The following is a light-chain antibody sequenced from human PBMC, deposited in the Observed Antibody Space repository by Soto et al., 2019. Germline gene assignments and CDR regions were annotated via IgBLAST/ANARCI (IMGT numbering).Light chain of an antibody. J-gene: IGKJ5*01. V-gene: IGKV3-11*01. Sequence: EIVLTQSPATLSLSPGERATLSCRTSQSVSKYFAWYQQKPGQAPRLLIYDASSRATGFPARFIGSGSGTDFTPTTSSLEPEDVAMYYCQQRSNWPITFGQGTRLEIK. CDR3: QQRSNWPIT. CDR2: DAS. CDR1: QSVSKY.